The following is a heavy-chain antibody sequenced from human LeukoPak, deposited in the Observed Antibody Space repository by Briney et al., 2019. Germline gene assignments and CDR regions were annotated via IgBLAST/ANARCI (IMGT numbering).Heavy chain of an antibody. D-gene: IGHD3-22*01. V-gene: IGHV3-30*03. CDR3: ARETHKVDWGWYYDSSGYYSFDY. J-gene: IGHJ4*02. CDR1: GLTFSNAW. Sequence: TGGSLRLSCAASGLTFSNAWMSWVRQAPGKGLEWVAVISYDGSNKYYADSVKGRFTISRDNSKNTLYLQMNSLRAEDTAVYYCARETHKVDWGWYYDSSGYYSFDYWGQGTLVTVSS. CDR2: ISYDGSNK.